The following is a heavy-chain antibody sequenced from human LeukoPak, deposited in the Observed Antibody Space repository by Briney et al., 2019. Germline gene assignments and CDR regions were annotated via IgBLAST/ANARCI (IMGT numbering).Heavy chain of an antibody. D-gene: IGHD3-10*01. J-gene: IGHJ6*03. CDR3: ARGGDYYGSGSYYNSYYYYMDV. CDR1: GGSISSYY. V-gene: IGHV4-59*01. Sequence: PSETLSLTCTVSGGSISSYYWSWIRQPPGKGLEWIGYIYYSGSTNYNPSLKSLVTISVDTSKNQFSLKLSSVTAADTAVYSCARGGDYYGSGSYYNSYYYYMDVWGKGTTVTISS. CDR2: IYYSGST.